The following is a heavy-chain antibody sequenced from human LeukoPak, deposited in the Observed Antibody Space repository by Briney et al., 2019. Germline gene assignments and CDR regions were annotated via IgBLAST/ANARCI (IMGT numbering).Heavy chain of an antibody. CDR1: GGSISISSYN. D-gene: IGHD6-19*01. CDR2: ICYTASC. CDR3: ARLVGTASYYFDF. Sequence: SEPLSLPGTVSGGSISISSYNWTWIRQPPGKGLEWIGSICYTASCYYRPSLKRRLTITVDTSKNQFSLRLTSVTAADTAVYYCARLVGTASYYFDFWGLRTVVSVSS. V-gene: IGHV4-39*01. J-gene: IGHJ4*02.